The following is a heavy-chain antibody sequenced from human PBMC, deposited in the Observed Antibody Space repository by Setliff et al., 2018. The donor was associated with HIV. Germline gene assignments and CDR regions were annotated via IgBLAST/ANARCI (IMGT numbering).Heavy chain of an antibody. V-gene: IGHV5-51*01. Sequence: SCKGSGYSFANYWIAWVRQVPGKGLEWMGIIYPTDSDTRYSPAFQGQVTISADKSISTAYLQWSSLRASDTAVYYCSRASDPSHRMPPTNYYYYMDVWGKGTKVTVS. J-gene: IGHJ6*03. CDR2: IYPTDSDT. CDR1: GYSFANYW. D-gene: IGHD2-2*01. CDR3: SRASDPSHRMPPTNYYYYMDV.